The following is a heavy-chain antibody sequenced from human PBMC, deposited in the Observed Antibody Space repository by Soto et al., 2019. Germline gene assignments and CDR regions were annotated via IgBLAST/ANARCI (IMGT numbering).Heavy chain of an antibody. CDR2: IYTGDTT. Sequence: GGSLRLSCAASGFTVSSNYISWVRQAPGKGLEWVSVIYTGDTTDYADSVRGRFTISRDNSKNTVYLQMNSLRADDTAVYYCAREAYYSSGYYQYYFDYWGQGTLVTVSS. CDR1: GFTVSSNY. CDR3: AREAYYSSGYYQYYFDY. D-gene: IGHD3-22*01. J-gene: IGHJ4*02. V-gene: IGHV3-53*01.